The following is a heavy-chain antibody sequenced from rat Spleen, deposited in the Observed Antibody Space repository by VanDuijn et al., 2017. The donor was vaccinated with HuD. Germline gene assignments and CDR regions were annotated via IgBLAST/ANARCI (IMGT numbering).Heavy chain of an antibody. Sequence: EVQLKESGPGLVQPSQTLSLTCTVSGFSLTDYSVHWVRQPPGKGLEWMGVMWSGGSTAYNSALKSRLSISRDTSKSQVFLKMNSLQTEDTATYYCARDIRVGAHYFDYWGQGVMVTVSS. D-gene: IGHD3-1*01. J-gene: IGHJ2*01. CDR1: GFSLTDYS. CDR3: ARDIRVGAHYFDY. CDR2: MWSGGST. V-gene: IGHV2S63*01.